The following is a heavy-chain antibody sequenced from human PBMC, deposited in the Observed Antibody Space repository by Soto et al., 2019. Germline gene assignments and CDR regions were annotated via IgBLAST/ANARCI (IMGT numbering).Heavy chain of an antibody. D-gene: IGHD3-3*01. CDR1: GYTFTSYA. CDR2: INAGNGNT. V-gene: IGHV1-3*01. J-gene: IGHJ3*02. CDR3: AREGVTIFGVVIVDI. Sequence: ASVKVSCKASGYTFTSYAMHWVRQAPGQRLEWMGWINAGNGNTKYSQKFQGRVTITRDTSASTAYMELSSLRSEGTAVYYCAREGVTIFGVVIVDIWGQGTMVT.